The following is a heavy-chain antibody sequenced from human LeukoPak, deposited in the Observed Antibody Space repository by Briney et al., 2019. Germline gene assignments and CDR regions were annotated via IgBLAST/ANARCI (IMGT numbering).Heavy chain of an antibody. Sequence: PGGSLRLSCAASGFTFSSYSMNWVRQAPGKGLEWVSSISGGSTYIYYADSVKGRFTISRDNAKNSLYLQMNSLRAEDTAVYYCAKRDPDHYDFLAGQIIHPYGMDVWGQGTTVTVSS. CDR1: GFTFSSYS. J-gene: IGHJ6*02. CDR2: ISGGSTYI. V-gene: IGHV3-21*01. CDR3: AKRDPDHYDFLAGQIIHPYGMDV. D-gene: IGHD3-9*01.